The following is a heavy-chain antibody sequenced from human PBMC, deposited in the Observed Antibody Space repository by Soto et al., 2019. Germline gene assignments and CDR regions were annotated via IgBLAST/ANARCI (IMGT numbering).Heavy chain of an antibody. CDR2: IYYSGST. V-gene: IGHV4-31*01. CDR1: GGSISSGGYY. CDR3: ARGVLH. J-gene: IGHJ4*02. Sequence: QVQLQESGPGLVKPSQTLSLTCTVSGGSISSGGYYWSWIRQHPGKGLEWIGSIYYSGSTYYNPSLXXXXXXSXXXXXXXXSLXXXSVTAADTAVYYCARGVLHWGQGTLVTVSS. D-gene: IGHD3-16*01.